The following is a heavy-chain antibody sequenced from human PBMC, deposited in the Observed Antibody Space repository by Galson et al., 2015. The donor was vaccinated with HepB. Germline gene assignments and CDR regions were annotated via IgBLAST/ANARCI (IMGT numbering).Heavy chain of an antibody. V-gene: IGHV3-30-3*01. CDR3: ARDLGSYPLYYYYGMDV. CDR2: ISYDGSNK. CDR1: GFTFSSYA. D-gene: IGHD1-26*01. Sequence: SLRLSCAASGFTFSSYAMHWVRQAPGKGLEWVAVISYDGSNKYYADSVKGRFTISRDNSKNTLYLQMNSLRAEDTAVYYCARDLGSYPLYYYYGMDVWGQGTTVTVSS. J-gene: IGHJ6*02.